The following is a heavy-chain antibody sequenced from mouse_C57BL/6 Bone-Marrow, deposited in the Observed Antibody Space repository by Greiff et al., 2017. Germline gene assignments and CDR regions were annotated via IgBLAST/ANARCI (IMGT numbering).Heavy chain of an antibody. J-gene: IGHJ2*01. V-gene: IGHV1-62-2*01. Sequence: QVQLQQSGAELVKPGASVKLSCTASGYTFPEYTIHWVKQRSGQGLEWIGWFYPGSGSIKYNAKFKDKATLTADKSSSTVYMELSRLTSEDSAVYFCARLPPQTGTGGFDYWGQGTTLTVSS. CDR2: FYPGSGSI. CDR1: GYTFPEYT. CDR3: ARLPPQTGTGGFDY. D-gene: IGHD4-1*01.